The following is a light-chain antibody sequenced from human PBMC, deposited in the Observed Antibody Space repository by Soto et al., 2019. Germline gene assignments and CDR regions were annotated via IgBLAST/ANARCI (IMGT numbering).Light chain of an antibody. J-gene: IGKJ5*01. V-gene: IGKV1-12*01. Sequence: DIQMTQSPSSVSASVGDRVTITWRASQDIGSWFAWYQQKPGKAPDLLIYGASSLQSGVPSRFYGSGSGTDFTLTISSLQPEDFATYYCQQGGSFPITFGQGTRLEIK. CDR1: QDIGSW. CDR2: GAS. CDR3: QQGGSFPIT.